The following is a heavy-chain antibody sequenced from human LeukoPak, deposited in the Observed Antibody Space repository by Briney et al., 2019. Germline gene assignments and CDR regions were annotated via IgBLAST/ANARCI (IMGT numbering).Heavy chain of an antibody. CDR3: AAGGEAAAVTFDY. CDR2: IYYSGST. CDR1: GGSISSSGYY. Sequence: SETLSLTCTVSGGSISSSGYYWGWVRQPPGKGLEWIGSIYYSGSTYYNPSLKSRVTISVDTSKNQFSLKLSSVTAADTAVYYCAAGGEAAAVTFDYWGQGTLVTVSS. D-gene: IGHD6-13*01. J-gene: IGHJ4*02. V-gene: IGHV4-39*01.